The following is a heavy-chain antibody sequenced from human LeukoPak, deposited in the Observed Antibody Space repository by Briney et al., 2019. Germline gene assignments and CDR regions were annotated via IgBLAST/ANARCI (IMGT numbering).Heavy chain of an antibody. J-gene: IGHJ4*02. CDR2: ISYSGST. D-gene: IGHD6-13*01. Sequence: SETLSLTCTVSGGSVSRYHWSWIRQPPGKGLEWIGYISYSGSTNYNPSLKSRVTISVDTSKNQFSLRLTSVTAADTAVYYCAISIAAAGTGYWGQGTLVTVSS. CDR1: GGSVSRYH. V-gene: IGHV4-59*02. CDR3: AISIAAAGTGY.